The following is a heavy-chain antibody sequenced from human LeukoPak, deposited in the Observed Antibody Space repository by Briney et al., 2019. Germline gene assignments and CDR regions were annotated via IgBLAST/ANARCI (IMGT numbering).Heavy chain of an antibody. V-gene: IGHV3-23*01. CDR2: ISGSGGST. D-gene: IGHD6-19*01. Sequence: PGGTLRLSCAASGFTFSSYGMSWVRQAPGKGLEWVSAISGSGGSTYYADSVKGRFTISRDNSKNSLYLQMNSLRAEDTALYYCAKTAVAGTSSRYYYYYYYMDVWGKGTTVTVSS. CDR3: AKTAVAGTSSRYYYYYYYMDV. J-gene: IGHJ6*03. CDR1: GFTFSSYG.